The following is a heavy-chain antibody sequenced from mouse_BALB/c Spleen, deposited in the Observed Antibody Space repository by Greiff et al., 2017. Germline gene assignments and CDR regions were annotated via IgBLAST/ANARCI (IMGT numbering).Heavy chain of an antibody. Sequence: EVMLVESGGGLVKPGGSLKLSCAASGFTFSSYAMSWVRQTPEKRLEWVASISSGGSTYYPDSVKGRFTISRDNARNILYLQMSSLRSEDTAMYYCARLYYGSSYDAMDYWGQGTSVTVSS. V-gene: IGHV5-6-5*01. CDR1: GFTFSSYA. D-gene: IGHD1-1*01. CDR3: ARLYYGSSYDAMDY. J-gene: IGHJ4*01. CDR2: ISSGGST.